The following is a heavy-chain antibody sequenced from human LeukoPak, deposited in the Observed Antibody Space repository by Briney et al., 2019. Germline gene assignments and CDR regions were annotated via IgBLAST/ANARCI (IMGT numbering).Heavy chain of an antibody. J-gene: IGHJ4*02. CDR2: IIPIFGTA. D-gene: IGHD3-9*01. CDR1: GYTFTSYG. V-gene: IGHV1-69*13. Sequence: ASVKVSCKASGYTFTSYGISWVRQAPGQGLEWMGGIIPIFGTANYAQKFQGRVTITADESTSTAYMELSSLRSEDTAVYYCARDPLQGGYDILTGYYSGYFDYWGQGTLVTVSS. CDR3: ARDPLQGGYDILTGYYSGYFDY.